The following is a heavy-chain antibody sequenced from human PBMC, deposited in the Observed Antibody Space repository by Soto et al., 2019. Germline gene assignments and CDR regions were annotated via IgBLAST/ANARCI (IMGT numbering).Heavy chain of an antibody. CDR3: ARGRLPYYYGSGSYYIGDYFDY. V-gene: IGHV1-18*01. Sequence: QVQLVQSGAEVKKPGASVKVSCKASGYTFTSYGISWVRQAPGQGLEWMGWISAYNGNTNYAQKLQGRVTMTTDTSTSKAYMELRSLRSDDTAVYYCARGRLPYYYGSGSYYIGDYFDYWGQGTLVTVSS. D-gene: IGHD3-10*01. CDR1: GYTFTSYG. J-gene: IGHJ4*02. CDR2: ISAYNGNT.